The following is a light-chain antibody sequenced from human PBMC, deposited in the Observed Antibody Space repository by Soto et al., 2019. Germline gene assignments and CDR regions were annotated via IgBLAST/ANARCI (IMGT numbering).Light chain of an antibody. J-gene: IGKJ2*01. Sequence: DIQMTQSPSSLSASVGDRVTITCRASHSISTYLNWYQQKPGKAPKLVISAASSLQSGVPSRFSGSGSGTHFTLTISSLQPEDFATYYCQQSYSTLMYTFGQGTKLEIK. CDR3: QQSYSTLMYT. CDR1: HSISTY. CDR2: AAS. V-gene: IGKV1-39*01.